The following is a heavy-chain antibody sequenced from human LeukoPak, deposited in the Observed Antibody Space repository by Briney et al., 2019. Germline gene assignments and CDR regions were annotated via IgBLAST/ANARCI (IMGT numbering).Heavy chain of an antibody. CDR2: IDWDDDK. V-gene: IGHV2-70*01. J-gene: IGHJ6*02. CDR1: GFSLSTSGMC. CDR3: ARMTVYYGILTGYYTQTRGYYCYGMDV. Sequence: SGPALVKPTQTLTLTCTFSGFSLSTSGMCVSWIRQPPGKALEWLALIDWDDDKYYSTSLKTRLTISKDTSKNQVVLTMTNMDPVDTATYYCARMTVYYGILTGYYTQTRGYYCYGMDVWGQGTTVTVSS. D-gene: IGHD3-9*01.